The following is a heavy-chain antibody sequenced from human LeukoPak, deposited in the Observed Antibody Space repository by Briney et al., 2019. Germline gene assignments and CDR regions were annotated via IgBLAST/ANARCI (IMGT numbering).Heavy chain of an antibody. CDR1: GFTFSSYP. J-gene: IGHJ4*02. CDR2: ISSNGGIT. CDR3: ARAYGDTLTGYYGDY. Sequence: GGSLRLSCAASGFTFSSYPMHWVRQAPGKGLEYVSAISSNGGITYYANSVKGRFTISRDNSKNTLYLQMGSLRAEDMAVYYCARAYGDTLTGYYGDYWGQGTLVTVPS. D-gene: IGHD3-9*01. V-gene: IGHV3-64*01.